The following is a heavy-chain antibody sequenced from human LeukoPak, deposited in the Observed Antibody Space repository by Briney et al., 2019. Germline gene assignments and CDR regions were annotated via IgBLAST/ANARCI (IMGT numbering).Heavy chain of an antibody. J-gene: IGHJ5*02. CDR2: IYYSGST. Sequence: PSETLSLTCTVSGGSISSYYWSWIRQPPGKGLEWIGYIYYSGSTNYNPSLKSRVTISVDTSKNQFSLKLSSVTAADTAVYYCARLGWYNWFDPWGQGTLVTVSS. D-gene: IGHD3-3*01. CDR3: ARLGWYNWFDP. CDR1: GGSISSYY. V-gene: IGHV4-59*08.